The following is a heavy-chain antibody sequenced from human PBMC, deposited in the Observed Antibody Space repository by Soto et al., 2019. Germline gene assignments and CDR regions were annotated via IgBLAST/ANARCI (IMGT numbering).Heavy chain of an antibody. V-gene: IGHV4-34*01. CDR3: ARDPRYYDILTGLGYYGMDV. CDR1: GGSFSGYY. Sequence: TSETLYLTCAVYGGSFSGYYWSWIRQPPGKGLEWIGEINHSGSTNYNPSLKSRVTISVDTSKNQFSLKLSSVTAADTAVYYCARDPRYYDILTGLGYYGMDVWGQGTTVTVS. D-gene: IGHD3-9*01. J-gene: IGHJ6*02. CDR2: INHSGST.